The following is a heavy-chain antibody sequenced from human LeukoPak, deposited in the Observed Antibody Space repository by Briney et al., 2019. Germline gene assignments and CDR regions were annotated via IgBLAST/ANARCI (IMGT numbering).Heavy chain of an antibody. CDR2: IYTSGST. J-gene: IGHJ6*02. V-gene: IGHV4-4*07. CDR1: GGSISSYY. D-gene: IGHD6-19*01. Sequence: PSETLSLTCTVSGGSISSYYWSWIRQPAGKGLEWIGRIYTSGSTNYNPSLKSRVTMSVDTSKNQFSLKLSSVTAADTAVYYCARDPAVAGYYYGMDVWGQGTTVTVSS. CDR3: ARDPAVAGYYYGMDV.